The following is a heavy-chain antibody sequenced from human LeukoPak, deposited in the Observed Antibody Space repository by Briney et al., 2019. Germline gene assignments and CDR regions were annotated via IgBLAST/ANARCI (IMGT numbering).Heavy chain of an antibody. CDR1: GGTFSSYA. CDR2: IIPIFGTA. J-gene: IGHJ4*02. D-gene: IGHD5-18*01. Sequence: SVKVSCKASGGTFSSYAISWVRQAPGQGLEWMGRIIPIFGTANYAQKFQGRVTITTDESTCTAYMELSSLRSEDTAVYYCARGGYSYGLHVDYWGQGTLVTVSS. V-gene: IGHV1-69*05. CDR3: ARGGYSYGLHVDY.